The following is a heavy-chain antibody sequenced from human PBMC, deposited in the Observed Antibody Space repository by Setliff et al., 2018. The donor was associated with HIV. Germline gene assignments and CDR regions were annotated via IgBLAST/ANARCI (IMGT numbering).Heavy chain of an antibody. CDR1: GGSMINYY. J-gene: IGHJ3*02. V-gene: IGHV4-59*08. D-gene: IGHD2-15*01. CDR2: VYYNGDT. CDR3: ARASSRLNCSGGSCYRAPYAFDI. Sequence: PSETLSLTCTVSGGSMINYYWSWIRQPPGKGLEWVGYVYYNGDTNYNHSLNSRITVSVDTSRSQFSLKLNSVTAADTAVYYCARASSRLNCSGGSCYRAPYAFDIWGQGTMVTVSS.